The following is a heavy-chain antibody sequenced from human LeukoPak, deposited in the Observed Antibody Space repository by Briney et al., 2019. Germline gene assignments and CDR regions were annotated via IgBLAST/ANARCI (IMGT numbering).Heavy chain of an antibody. Sequence: GGSLRLSCAASGFTFSSYSMNWVRQAPGKGLEWVSYISSSSSTIYYADSVKGRFTISRDNAKNSLYLEMNSLRAEDTAVYYCAELGITMIGGVWGKGTTVTISS. CDR2: ISSSSSTI. J-gene: IGHJ6*04. CDR3: AELGITMIGGV. CDR1: GFTFSSYS. D-gene: IGHD3-10*02. V-gene: IGHV3-48*01.